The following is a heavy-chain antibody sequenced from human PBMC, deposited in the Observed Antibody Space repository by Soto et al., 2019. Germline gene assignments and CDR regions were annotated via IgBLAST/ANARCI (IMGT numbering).Heavy chain of an antibody. D-gene: IGHD6-13*01. J-gene: IGHJ3*02. CDR2: IYYSGST. V-gene: IGHV4-61*01. CDR1: GGSVSSGSYY. Sequence: QVQLQESGPGLVKPSETLSLTCTVSGGSVSSGSYYWSWIRQPPGKGLEWIGYIYYSGSTNYNPSLKSRVTISVDTSKNQFSLKLSSVTAADTAVYYCAREFSSSWYGDAFDIWGQGTTVTVSS. CDR3: AREFSSSWYGDAFDI.